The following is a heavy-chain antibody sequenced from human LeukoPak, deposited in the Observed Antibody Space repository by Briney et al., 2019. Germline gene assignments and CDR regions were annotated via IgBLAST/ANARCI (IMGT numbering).Heavy chain of an antibody. V-gene: IGHV4-59*08. Sequence: PSETLSLTCFVSGDSISSYYWSWIRQPPGKGLEWIGQIYYSGNTNYNPSLKSRVTISVDTSKTQFSLRLSSVTAADTAVYYCARQASGSWRRTFDYWGQGHLVIVSS. CDR3: ARQASGSWRRTFDY. J-gene: IGHJ4*02. D-gene: IGHD3-10*01. CDR1: GDSISSYY. CDR2: IYYSGNT.